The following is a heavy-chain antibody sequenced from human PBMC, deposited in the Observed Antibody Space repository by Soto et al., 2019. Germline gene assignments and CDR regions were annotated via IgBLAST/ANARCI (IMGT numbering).Heavy chain of an antibody. CDR2: TYYRSKWYN. CDR3: ARGGVYCSGGRCYFIVTYYYYGMDV. V-gene: IGHV6-1*01. D-gene: IGHD2-15*01. J-gene: IGHJ6*02. Sequence: PSQTLSLTCAISGDSVSSNSAAWNWIRQSPSRGLEWLGRTYYRSKWYNDYAVSVKSRITINPDTSKNQFSLQLNSVTPEDTAVYYCARGGVYCSGGRCYFIVTYYYYGMDVWGQGTTVTVSS. CDR1: GDSVSSNSAA.